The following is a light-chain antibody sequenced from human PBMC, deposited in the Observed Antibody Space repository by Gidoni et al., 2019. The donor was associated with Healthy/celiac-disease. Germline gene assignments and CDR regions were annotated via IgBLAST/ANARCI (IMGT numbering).Light chain of an antibody. CDR2: GAS. J-gene: IGKJ3*01. Sequence: EIVLTQPPGPLSLSPGERATLSCRASQSVSSSYLAWYQQKPGQAPRLLIYGASSRATGIPDRFSGSGSGTDFTLTISRLEPEDFAVYYCQQYGSSFTFGPGTKVEIK. CDR3: QQYGSSFT. CDR1: QSVSSSY. V-gene: IGKV3-20*01.